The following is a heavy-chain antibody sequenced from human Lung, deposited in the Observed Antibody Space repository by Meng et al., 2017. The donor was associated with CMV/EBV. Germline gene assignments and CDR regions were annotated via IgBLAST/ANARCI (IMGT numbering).Heavy chain of an antibody. Sequence: GESLKISCQGSGYSFETYWIGWVRHMPGKGLELMGIVYPDDSDARYSPSFRGLVTISADKSFTTAYLQWSSLKASDTAMYYCARLGDTSILARPYHNNYAMDVWGQGTTVTVSS. CDR1: GYSFETYW. CDR3: ARLGDTSILARPYHNNYAMDV. V-gene: IGHV5-51*01. J-gene: IGHJ6*02. D-gene: IGHD6-6*01. CDR2: VYPDDSDA.